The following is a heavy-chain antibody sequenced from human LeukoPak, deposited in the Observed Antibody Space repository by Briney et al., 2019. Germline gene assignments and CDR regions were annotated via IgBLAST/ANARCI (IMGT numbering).Heavy chain of an antibody. D-gene: IGHD6-19*01. Sequence: KTSETLSLTCTVSGGSISSSSYYWGWIRQPPGKGLEWIGGIYYGGSTYYNPSLKSRLTISADTSKNQFSLKVTSVTAADTAVYYCSTTTRGWYGVGDHWGQGALVTVPS. CDR2: IYYGGST. CDR1: GGSISSSSYY. J-gene: IGHJ4*02. CDR3: STTTRGWYGVGDH. V-gene: IGHV4-39*01.